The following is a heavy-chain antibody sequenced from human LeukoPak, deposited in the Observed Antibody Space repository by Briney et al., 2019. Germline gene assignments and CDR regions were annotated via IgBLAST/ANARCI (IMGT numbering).Heavy chain of an antibody. V-gene: IGHV3-30*04. CDR3: ARDLLRYSSPLHY. J-gene: IGHJ4*02. D-gene: IGHD4-11*01. CDR2: ISYDGSNK. Sequence: PGRSLRLSCAASGFTFSSYAMHWVRQAPGKGLEWVAVISYDGSNKYYADSVKGRFTISRDNSKNTLYLQMNSLRAEDTAVYYCARDLLRYSSPLHYWGQGTLVTVSS. CDR1: GFTFSSYA.